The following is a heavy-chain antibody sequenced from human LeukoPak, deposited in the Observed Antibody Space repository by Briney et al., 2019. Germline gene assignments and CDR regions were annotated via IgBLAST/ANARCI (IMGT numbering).Heavy chain of an antibody. V-gene: IGHV3-53*01. D-gene: IGHD3-10*01. J-gene: IGHJ4*02. Sequence: GGSLRLSCAASGFTVSASSMSWARQAPGKGLEWVSVIYIAGSTSYGDSVKGRFTISRDNSRNTLYLQMNSLRAEDTAVYYCVMRRGFDYWGQGTLVTVSS. CDR3: VMRRGFDY. CDR1: GFTVSASS. CDR2: IYIAGST.